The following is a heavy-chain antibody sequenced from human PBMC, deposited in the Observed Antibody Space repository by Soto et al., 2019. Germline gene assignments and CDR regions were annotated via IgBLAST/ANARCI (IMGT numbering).Heavy chain of an antibody. CDR2: VTYSGANT. V-gene: IGHV3-23*01. CDR3: ATPSLSTGGYSSFDS. D-gene: IGHD1-26*01. CDR1: GFTFGSYA. Sequence: EVHLLESGGGLVQPGGSLRLSCAASGFTFGSYAMSWVRQAPGKGLEWVSLVTYSGANTYYAGSVTGRFTISRDNSRNTLSLQMSSLRVEDTAVYYCATPSLSTGGYSSFDSWGRGTLVTVSS. J-gene: IGHJ4*02.